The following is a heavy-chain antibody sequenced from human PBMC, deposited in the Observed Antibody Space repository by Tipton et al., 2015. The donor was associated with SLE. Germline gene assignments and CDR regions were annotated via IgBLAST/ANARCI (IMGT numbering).Heavy chain of an antibody. D-gene: IGHD6-13*01. CDR3: AKDIGAAAGNWYFDL. Sequence: SLRLSCAASGFTFSSYSMNWVRQAPGKGLEWVSYISSSSSTIYYADSVKGRFTISRDNAKNSLYLQMNSLRAEDMALYYCAKDIGAAAGNWYFDLWGRGTLVTVSS. CDR2: ISSSSSTI. V-gene: IGHV3-48*01. J-gene: IGHJ2*01. CDR1: GFTFSSYS.